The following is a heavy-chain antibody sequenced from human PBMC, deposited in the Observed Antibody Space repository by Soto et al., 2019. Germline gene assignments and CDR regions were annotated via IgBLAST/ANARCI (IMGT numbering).Heavy chain of an antibody. CDR1: GFTFSSYA. CDR3: AKSGQDGAVAGTGLLGY. D-gene: IGHD6-19*01. V-gene: IGHV3-23*01. J-gene: IGHJ4*02. Sequence: EVQLLESGGGLVQPGGSLRLSCAASGFTFSSYAMSWVRQAPGKGLEWVSAISGSGGSTYYADSVKGRFTSSRDNSKNTLYLQMNSLRAEDTAVYYCAKSGQDGAVAGTGLLGYWGQGTLVTVSS. CDR2: ISGSGGST.